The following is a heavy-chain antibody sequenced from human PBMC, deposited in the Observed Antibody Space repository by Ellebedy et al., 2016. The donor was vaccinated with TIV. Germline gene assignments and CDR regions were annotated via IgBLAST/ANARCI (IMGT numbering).Heavy chain of an antibody. Sequence: ASVKVSCKASGYTFTGYYMHWVRQAPGQGLEWMGWINPNSGGTNYAQKFQGRVTMTEDTSTDTVYMELSSLRSEATAVYYCAAVRIQIWFPNWFDPWGQGTLVTVSS. CDR1: GYTFTGYY. CDR2: INPNSGGT. CDR3: AAVRIQIWFPNWFDP. J-gene: IGHJ5*02. D-gene: IGHD5-18*01. V-gene: IGHV1-2*02.